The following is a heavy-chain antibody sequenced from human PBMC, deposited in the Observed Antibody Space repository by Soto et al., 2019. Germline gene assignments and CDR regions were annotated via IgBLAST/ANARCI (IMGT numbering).Heavy chain of an antibody. CDR1: GYSFTTYW. D-gene: IGHD6-13*01. J-gene: IGHJ4*02. CDR3: ARHRCDASSWYPLDN. Sequence: PGESQKISCKGSGYSFTTYWIGWVRQMPGKGLEWMGIIYPGDSDTRYSPSFQGQVTISADMCISTAYLQWSSLKSSDTAIYYCARHRCDASSWYPLDNWGQGTKVTVSS. CDR2: IYPGDSDT. V-gene: IGHV5-51*01.